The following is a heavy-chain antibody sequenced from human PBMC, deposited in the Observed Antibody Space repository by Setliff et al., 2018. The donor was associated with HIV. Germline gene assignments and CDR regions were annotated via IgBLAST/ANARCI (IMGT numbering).Heavy chain of an antibody. Sequence: ASVKVSCKASGDTSTIHYIHWVRQAPGQGPEWMGIMNKDGVGTTYAQKFQGRVTLTRDRSTNTVYMDLNSLRSEDTAVYYCARTYYNFWSGDYYYYGMDVWGQGTTVTVSS. CDR2: MNKDGVGT. J-gene: IGHJ6*02. V-gene: IGHV1-46*01. CDR3: ARTYYNFWSGDYYYYGMDV. D-gene: IGHD3-3*01. CDR1: GDTSTIHY.